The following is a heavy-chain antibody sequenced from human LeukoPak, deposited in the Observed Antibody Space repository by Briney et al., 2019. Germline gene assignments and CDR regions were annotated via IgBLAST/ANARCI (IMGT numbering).Heavy chain of an antibody. CDR3: ARESGGSGRLASNAFDI. CDR1: GFTFSSYA. Sequence: GGSLRLSCAASGFTFSSYAMHWVRQAPGKGLEHVSAISSNGGSTYYANSVKGRFTISRDNSKNTLYLQMGSLRAEDMAVYYCARESGGSGRLASNAFDIWGQGTMVTVSS. D-gene: IGHD3-10*01. V-gene: IGHV3-64*01. J-gene: IGHJ3*02. CDR2: ISSNGGST.